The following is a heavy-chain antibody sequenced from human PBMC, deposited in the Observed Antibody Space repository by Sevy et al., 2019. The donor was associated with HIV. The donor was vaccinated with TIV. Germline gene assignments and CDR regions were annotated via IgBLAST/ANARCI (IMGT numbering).Heavy chain of an antibody. J-gene: IGHJ5*02. Sequence: SETLSLTCAVYGGSFSGYYWSWIRQPPGKGLEWIGEINHSGSTNYNPSLKSRVTISVDTSKNQFSLKLSSVTAADTAVYYCATRSYCTGGSCYSFVGEGSFEPWGQGTLVTLSS. V-gene: IGHV4-34*01. D-gene: IGHD2-15*01. CDR1: GGSFSGYY. CDR2: INHSGST. CDR3: ATRSYCTGGSCYSFVGEGSFEP.